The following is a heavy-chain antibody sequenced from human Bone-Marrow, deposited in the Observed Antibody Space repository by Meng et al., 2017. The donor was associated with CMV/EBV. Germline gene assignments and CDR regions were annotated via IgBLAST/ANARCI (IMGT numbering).Heavy chain of an antibody. J-gene: IGHJ5*02. V-gene: IGHV3-48*03. Sequence: GGSLRLSCAASGFTFSSYEMNWVRQAPGKGLEWVSYISSSGSTIYYADSVKGRFTISRDNAKNSLYLQMNSLRAEDTAVYYCAREIAARLEADWFDPWGQGTLVTVSS. D-gene: IGHD6-6*01. CDR3: AREIAARLEADWFDP. CDR1: GFTFSSYE. CDR2: ISSSGSTI.